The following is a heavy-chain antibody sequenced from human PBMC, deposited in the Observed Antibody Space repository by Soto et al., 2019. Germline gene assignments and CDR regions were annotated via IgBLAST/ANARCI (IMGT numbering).Heavy chain of an antibody. CDR1: GFTFSSYA. D-gene: IGHD3-9*01. CDR3: AKTSSVLRYLDDRRPIAY. Sequence: GGSLRLSCAASGFTFSSYAMIWVRQAPGKGLEWVSAISGSGGSTYYADSVKGRFTISRDNSKNTLYLQMNSLRAEDTAVYYCAKTSSVLRYLDDRRPIAYWGQGTLVTVSS. V-gene: IGHV3-23*01. J-gene: IGHJ4*02. CDR2: ISGSGGST.